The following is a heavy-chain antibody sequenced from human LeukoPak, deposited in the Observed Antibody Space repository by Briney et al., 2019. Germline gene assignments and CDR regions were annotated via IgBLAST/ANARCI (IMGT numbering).Heavy chain of an antibody. D-gene: IGHD4-17*01. CDR2: ISAYNGIT. CDR1: GYTFTSYG. V-gene: IGHV1-18*01. CDR3: ARGLIQTTVTN. J-gene: IGHJ4*02. Sequence: ASVKVSCKASGYTFTSYGISWVRQAPGQGLEWMGWISAYNGITNYAQKFQGRVTITRDTSASTAYMELSSLRSEDTAVYYCARGLIQTTVTNWGQGTLVTVSS.